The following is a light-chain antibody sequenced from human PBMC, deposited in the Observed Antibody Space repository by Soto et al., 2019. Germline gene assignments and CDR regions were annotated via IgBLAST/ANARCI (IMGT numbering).Light chain of an antibody. V-gene: IGKV3-11*01. Sequence: EIVLTQSPATLSLSPGERATLSCRASQSISNLLTWYQQKPGQAPRLLSYDASNRATGIPARFSGSGSGTDFTLTISSLEPEDFAFYYCQQRSNWLTFGGGTKVEIK. CDR1: QSISNL. CDR3: QQRSNWLT. CDR2: DAS. J-gene: IGKJ4*01.